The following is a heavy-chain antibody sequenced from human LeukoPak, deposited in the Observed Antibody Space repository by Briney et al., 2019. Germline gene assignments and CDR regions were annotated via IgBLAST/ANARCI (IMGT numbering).Heavy chain of an antibody. V-gene: IGHV1-2*02. J-gene: IGHJ6*02. CDR1: GYTFTGYY. CDR3: ARHSRELGYYYYYGMDV. Sequence: ASVKVSCEASGYTFTGYYMHWVRQAPGQGLEWMGWINPNSGGTNYAQKFQGRVTMTRDTSISTAYMELSRLRSDDTAVYYCARHSRELGYYYYYGMDVWGQGTTVTVSS. D-gene: IGHD1-7*01. CDR2: INPNSGGT.